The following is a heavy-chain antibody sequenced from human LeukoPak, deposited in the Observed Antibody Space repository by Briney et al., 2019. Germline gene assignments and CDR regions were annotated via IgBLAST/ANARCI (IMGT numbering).Heavy chain of an antibody. CDR2: ISSSGSTI. CDR3: ARESKMGAWFDP. J-gene: IGHJ5*02. V-gene: IGHV3-11*04. CDR1: GFTFSDYY. D-gene: IGHD3-16*01. Sequence: GGSLRLSCAASGFTFSDYYMSWIRQAPGKGLEWVSYISSSGSTICYADSVKGRFTISRDNAKNSLYLQMNSLRAEDTAVYYCARESKMGAWFDPWGQGTLVTVSS.